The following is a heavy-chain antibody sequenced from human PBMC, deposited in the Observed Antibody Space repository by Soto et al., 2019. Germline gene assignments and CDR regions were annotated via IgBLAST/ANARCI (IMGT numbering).Heavy chain of an antibody. V-gene: IGHV4-34*01. CDR3: ARGPLNRIADRRGNFDY. CDR1: GGSFSGYY. J-gene: IGHJ4*02. CDR2: INNSGST. Sequence: QVQLQQWGAGLLKPSETLSLTCAVYGGSFSGYYWSWIRQPPGKGLEWSGEINNSGSTNYNPSLTGRVTISVDTSKNQFSLKLSSVTAADTAVYYCARGPLNRIADRRGNFDYWGQGTLGTVSS. D-gene: IGHD6-6*01.